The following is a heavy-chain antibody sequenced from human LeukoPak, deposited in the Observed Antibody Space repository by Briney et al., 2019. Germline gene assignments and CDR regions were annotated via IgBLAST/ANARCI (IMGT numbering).Heavy chain of an antibody. CDR2: ILYDGSKQ. Sequence: GGSLRPFRGASGLPFRIYVMHWVRQAGDKALECVVLILYDGSKQYYADAVKGRFTGSRDDSKNPQYLQMNTRRAEDTAVYYCANGQSSSWYYFHYWGQGTLVTVP. D-gene: IGHD6-13*01. CDR1: GLPFRIYV. J-gene: IGHJ4*02. V-gene: IGHV3-30*18. CDR3: ANGQSSSWYYFHY.